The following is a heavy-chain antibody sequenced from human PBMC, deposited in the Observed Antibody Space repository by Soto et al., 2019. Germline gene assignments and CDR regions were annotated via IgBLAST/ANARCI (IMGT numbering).Heavy chain of an antibody. CDR2: IAQDGNEI. V-gene: IGHV3-7*03. D-gene: IGHD2-8*02. J-gene: IGHJ6*02. Sequence: PGGSLRLSCATSGFRFSDYYMTWVRLAPGKGLEWVAYIAQDGNEIYNVDSVRGRFTIYRDSAKSSVYLHMNGLTAEDRDIYHWASWSQAMDVWGQGTSVTVYS. CDR3: ASWSQAMDV. CDR1: GFRFSDYY.